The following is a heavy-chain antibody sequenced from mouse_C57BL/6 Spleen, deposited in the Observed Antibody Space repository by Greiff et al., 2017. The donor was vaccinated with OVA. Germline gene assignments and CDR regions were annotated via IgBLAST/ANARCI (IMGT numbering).Heavy chain of an antibody. Sequence: VQLQQPGAELVKPGASVKMSCKASGYTFTRYWITWVKQRPGPGLEWIGDIYPGSGSNNYNEKFKSKATLTVDTSSSTASMQLHSLTSDDSAVYDCAHYDDGDWYFDVWGTGTTVTVSS. CDR2: IYPGSGSN. D-gene: IGHD2-4*01. J-gene: IGHJ1*03. CDR1: GYTFTRYW. CDR3: AHYDDGDWYFDV. V-gene: IGHV1-55*01.